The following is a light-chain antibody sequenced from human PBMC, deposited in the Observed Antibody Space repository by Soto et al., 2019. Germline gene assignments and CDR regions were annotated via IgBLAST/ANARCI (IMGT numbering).Light chain of an antibody. CDR3: QQCFNWPLLT. J-gene: IGKJ4*01. V-gene: IGKV3-11*01. CDR1: QSVSNY. Sequence: EIVLTQSPATLSLSPGETATLSCRASQSVSNYLAWYQQKPGQAPRLLIYDASDRATGIPARFSGSGSGTDFTLTISSLEPEDFAVYYCQQCFNWPLLTLGGGTKVEL. CDR2: DAS.